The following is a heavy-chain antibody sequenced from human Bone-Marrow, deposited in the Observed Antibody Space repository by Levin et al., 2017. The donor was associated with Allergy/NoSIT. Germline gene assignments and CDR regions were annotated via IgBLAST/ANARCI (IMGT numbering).Heavy chain of an antibody. Sequence: SGPTLVKPTETLTLTCTVSGFSLKDSTMGVSWIRQPPGKALEWLAHISSNDEKSYTTSLETRLTISKDTAKSQVLLTLTNMDPADTATYYCARTLFIMLFRAVKKPTLDPWGQGTLVTVSS. J-gene: IGHJ5*02. CDR3: ARTLFIMLFRAVKKPTLDP. CDR2: ISSNDEK. V-gene: IGHV2-26*01. CDR1: GFSLKDSTMG. D-gene: IGHD3/OR15-3a*01.